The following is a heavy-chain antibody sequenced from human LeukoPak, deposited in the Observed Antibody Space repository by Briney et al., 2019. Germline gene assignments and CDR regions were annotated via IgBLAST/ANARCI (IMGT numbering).Heavy chain of an antibody. CDR2: ISGSGGST. Sequence: GGSLRLSCAASGFTFSSYAMSWVRQAPGKGLEWVSAISGSGGSTYYADSVKGRFTISRDNSKNTLCLQMNSLRAEDTAVYYCAKKKGQWLVRAYFDYWGQGTLVTVSS. CDR3: AKKKGQWLVRAYFDY. J-gene: IGHJ4*02. CDR1: GFTFSSYA. V-gene: IGHV3-23*01. D-gene: IGHD6-19*01.